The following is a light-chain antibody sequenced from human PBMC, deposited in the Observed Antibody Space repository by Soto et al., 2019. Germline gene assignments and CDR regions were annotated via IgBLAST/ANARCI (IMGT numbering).Light chain of an antibody. V-gene: IGLV2-14*01. Sequence: TQPASVSGSPGHSITISCTGTSSDVGFYNYVSWYQQHPGKAPKLMIYEVSHRPSGVSNRFSGSKSGNTASLTISGLQAEEEADSYCSSYTRSGTYVFGTGTKVTVL. CDR2: EVS. CDR3: SSYTRSGTYV. CDR1: SSDVGFYNY. J-gene: IGLJ1*01.